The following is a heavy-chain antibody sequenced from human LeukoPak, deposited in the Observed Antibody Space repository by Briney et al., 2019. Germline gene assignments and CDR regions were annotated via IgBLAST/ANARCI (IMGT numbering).Heavy chain of an antibody. Sequence: PSETLSLTCTVSGGSISSGDYYWSWIRQHPGKGLEWIGYIYYSGRTYHNPSLKSRLTTSLDTSKNQFSLKLSPVTAADTAVYYCARAFGRGYSYGYPTVDYWGQGTLVTVSS. J-gene: IGHJ4*02. V-gene: IGHV4-31*03. CDR3: ARAFGRGYSYGYPTVDY. D-gene: IGHD5-18*01. CDR1: GGSISSGDYY. CDR2: IYYSGRT.